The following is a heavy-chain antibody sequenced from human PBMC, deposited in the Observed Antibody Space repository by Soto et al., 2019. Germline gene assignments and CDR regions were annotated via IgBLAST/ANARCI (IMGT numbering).Heavy chain of an antibody. CDR2: INPNSGGT. J-gene: IGHJ6*02. CDR1: GYTFTGYY. CDR3: ARDLISNYHYYGMDV. V-gene: IGHV1-2*04. Sequence: GASVKVSCKASGYTFTGYYMHWVRQAPGQGLEWMGWINPNSGGTNYAQKFQGWVTMTRDTSISTAYMELSRLRSEDTALYYCARDLISNYHYYGMDVWGQGTTVTVSS.